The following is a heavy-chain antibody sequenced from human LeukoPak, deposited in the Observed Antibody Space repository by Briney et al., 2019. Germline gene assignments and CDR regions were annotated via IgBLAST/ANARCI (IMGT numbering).Heavy chain of an antibody. Sequence: SETLSLTCAVYGGSFSGYYWSWIRQPPGKGLEWIGEINHSGSTNYNPSLKSRVTISVDTSKNQFSPKLSSVTAADTAVYYCARVVPAAMGFDYWGQGTLVTVSS. CDR3: ARVVPAAMGFDY. CDR2: INHSGST. V-gene: IGHV4-34*01. D-gene: IGHD2-2*01. CDR1: GGSFSGYY. J-gene: IGHJ4*02.